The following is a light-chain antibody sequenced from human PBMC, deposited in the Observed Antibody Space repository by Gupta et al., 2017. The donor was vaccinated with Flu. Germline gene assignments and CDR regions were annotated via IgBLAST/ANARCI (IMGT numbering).Light chain of an antibody. CDR1: PYVSTY. CDR2: GAS. V-gene: IGKV3-20*01. Sequence: EIVLTQSPGTLSLSLGERATLSCWASPYVSTYLAWYQQKPGQAPRLLIYGASTRATGIPDRFSGSGSGSDFTLTISRLEPEDFGMYYCQEYSTSPRSITFGQGTRLELK. CDR3: QEYSTSPRSIT. J-gene: IGKJ5*01.